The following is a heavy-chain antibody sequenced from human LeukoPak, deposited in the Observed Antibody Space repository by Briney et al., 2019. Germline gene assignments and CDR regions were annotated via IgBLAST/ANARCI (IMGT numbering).Heavy chain of an antibody. Sequence: PGGSLRLSCAASGFTFSSYTMNWVRQAPGKGLEWVSLISSSSSYIYYADSVKGRFTISRDNAKNSLHLQMNSLRAEDTAVYYCAKGHYYGSGSYWVWGQGTLVTVSS. D-gene: IGHD3-10*01. CDR3: AKGHYYGSGSYWV. CDR1: GFTFSSYT. CDR2: ISSSSSYI. J-gene: IGHJ4*02. V-gene: IGHV3-21*04.